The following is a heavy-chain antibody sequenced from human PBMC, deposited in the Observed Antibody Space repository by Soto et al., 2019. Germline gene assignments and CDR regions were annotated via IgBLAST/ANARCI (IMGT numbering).Heavy chain of an antibody. Sequence: GGSLRLSCAASGFTFSSYAMSWVRQAPGKGLEWVSAISGSGGSTYYADSVKGRFTISRDNSKNTLYLQMNSLRAEDTAVYYCAKSPKNYDILTGPKKYYFDYWGQGTLVTVSS. CDR1: GFTFSSYA. CDR2: ISGSGGST. D-gene: IGHD3-9*01. J-gene: IGHJ4*02. V-gene: IGHV3-23*01. CDR3: AKSPKNYDILTGPKKYYFDY.